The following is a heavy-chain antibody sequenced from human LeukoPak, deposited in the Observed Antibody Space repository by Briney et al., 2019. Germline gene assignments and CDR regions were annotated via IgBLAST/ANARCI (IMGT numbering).Heavy chain of an antibody. V-gene: IGHV4-59*12. D-gene: IGHD6-19*01. CDR2: IYYSGST. CDR3: AREAGTGVDY. Sequence: SETLSLTCTVSGGSISSYYWSWIRQPPGKGLEWIGYIYYSGSTNYNPSLKSRVTISVDTSKNQFSLKLSSVTAADTAVYYCAREAGTGVDYWGQGTLVTVSS. CDR1: GGSISSYY. J-gene: IGHJ4*02.